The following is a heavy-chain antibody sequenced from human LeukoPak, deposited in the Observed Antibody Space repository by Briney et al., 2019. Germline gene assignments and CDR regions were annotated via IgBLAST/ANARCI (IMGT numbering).Heavy chain of an antibody. J-gene: IGHJ6*02. CDR1: GFSFSGSA. CDR2: IRSKANTYAT. D-gene: IGHD5-24*01. Sequence: PGGSLRLSCAASGFSFSGSAMHWVRQASGKGLEWVGRIRSKANTYATAYAASVKGRFTISRDDSKNTAYPQMNSLKTEDTAVYYCTRGGYNNYYYGMDVWGQGTTVTVSS. V-gene: IGHV3-73*01. CDR3: TRGGYNNYYYGMDV.